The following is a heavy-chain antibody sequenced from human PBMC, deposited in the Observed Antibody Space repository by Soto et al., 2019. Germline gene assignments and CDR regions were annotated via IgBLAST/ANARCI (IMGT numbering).Heavy chain of an antibody. V-gene: IGHV4-31*03. D-gene: IGHD3-16*02. CDR1: GGSISSGGSY. J-gene: IGHJ5*02. Sequence: PSETLSLTCTVSGGSISSGGSYRRWIRQHPGKGLERIGYIYYSGSTYYNPSLNPRATISVDTSKNQCSLKLSSVTAEDTAVYYCARVWQTYDYVWGSYRYNGNWFDPWGQGTLVTVSS. CDR2: IYYSGST. CDR3: ARVWQTYDYVWGSYRYNGNWFDP.